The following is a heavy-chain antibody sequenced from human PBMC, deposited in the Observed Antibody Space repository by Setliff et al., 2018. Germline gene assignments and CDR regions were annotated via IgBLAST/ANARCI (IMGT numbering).Heavy chain of an antibody. D-gene: IGHD1-26*01. J-gene: IGHJ4*02. CDR2: VNWDCSRT. CDR1: GFNLEDYG. Sequence: PGGSLRLSCAAFGFNLEDYGMNWVRQVPGKGLEWVSAVNWDCSRTYYTDSVKGRFSVSRDNSKSTLYLQMNNLRAEDTAVYFCARDGSVRGVDEYFDYCGQGTPVTAPQ. CDR3: ARDGSVRGVDEYFDY. V-gene: IGHV3-20*04.